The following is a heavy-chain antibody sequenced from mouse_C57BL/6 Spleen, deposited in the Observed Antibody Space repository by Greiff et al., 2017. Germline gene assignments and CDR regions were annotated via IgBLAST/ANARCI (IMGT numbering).Heavy chain of an antibody. Sequence: VQLQQSGAELVRPGASVKLSCTASGFNIKDDYMHWVKQRPEQGLEWIGWIDPENGDTEYASKFQGKGTITADTSSNTAYLQLSSLTSEDTAVYYCTTVTTASSYVGFAYWGKGTLVTVSA. CDR2: IDPENGDT. J-gene: IGHJ3*01. D-gene: IGHD1-1*01. CDR3: TTVTTASSYVGFAY. CDR1: GFNIKDDY. V-gene: IGHV14-4*01.